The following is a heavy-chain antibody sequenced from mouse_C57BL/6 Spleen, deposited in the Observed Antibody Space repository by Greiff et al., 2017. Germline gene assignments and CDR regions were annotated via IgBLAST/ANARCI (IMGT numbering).Heavy chain of an antibody. D-gene: IGHD1-1*01. CDR1: GFTFSSYT. V-gene: IGHV5-9*01. CDR2: ISGGGGNT. CDR3: ARSYYYGSSPLDY. J-gene: IGHJ2*01. Sequence: EVKLVESGGGLVKPGGSLKLSCAASGFTFSSYTMSWVRQTPEKRLEWVATISGGGGNTYYPDSVKGRFTISSDIAKNTQYLQMSSLRAEDTALYYCARSYYYGSSPLDYWGQGTTRTVSS.